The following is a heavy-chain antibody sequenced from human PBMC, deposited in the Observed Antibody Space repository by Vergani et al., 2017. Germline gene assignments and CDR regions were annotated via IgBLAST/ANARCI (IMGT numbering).Heavy chain of an antibody. Sequence: QVQLLESGGGVVQPGRSLRLSCAASGFTFSSYAMHWVRQAPGKGLEWVAVISYDGSNKYYADSVKGRFTISRDNSKNTLYLQMNSLRAEDTAVYYCARDLKVTRSPKVPSYYMDVWGKGTTVTVSS. V-gene: IGHV3-30-3*01. CDR1: GFTFSSYA. D-gene: IGHD4-11*01. CDR3: ARDLKVTRSPKVPSYYMDV. CDR2: ISYDGSNK. J-gene: IGHJ6*03.